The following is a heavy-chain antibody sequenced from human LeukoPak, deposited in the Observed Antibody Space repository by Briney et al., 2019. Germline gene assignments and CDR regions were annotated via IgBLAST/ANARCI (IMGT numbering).Heavy chain of an antibody. D-gene: IGHD4-17*01. Sequence: GGSLRLSCAASGFTFSSYAMSWVRQAPGKGLEWVSAISGSGGSTYYADSVKGRFTISRDNSKNTLYLQMNSLRAEDTAVYYCAKDHGAERYYYYYMDVWGKGTTVTVSS. CDR1: GFTFSSYA. CDR3: AKDHGAERYYYYYMDV. V-gene: IGHV3-23*01. J-gene: IGHJ6*03. CDR2: ISGSGGST.